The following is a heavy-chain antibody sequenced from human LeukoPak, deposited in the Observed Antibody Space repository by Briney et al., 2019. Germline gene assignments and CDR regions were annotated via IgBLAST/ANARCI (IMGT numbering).Heavy chain of an antibody. CDR1: GFTFSSYA. J-gene: IGHJ4*02. Sequence: GGSLRLPCAASGFTFSSYAMSWVRQAPGKGLEWVSAISGSGGSTYYADSVKGRFTISRDNSKNTLYLQMNSLRAEDTAVYYCAKETLDYGQTEYFDYWGQGTLVTVSS. CDR2: ISGSGGST. V-gene: IGHV3-23*01. D-gene: IGHD4-17*01. CDR3: AKETLDYGQTEYFDY.